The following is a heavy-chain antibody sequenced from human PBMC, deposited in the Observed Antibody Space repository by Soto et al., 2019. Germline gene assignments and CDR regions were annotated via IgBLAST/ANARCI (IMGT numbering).Heavy chain of an antibody. CDR1: GGSISSYY. CDR3: ASSWGFALDS. J-gene: IGHJ4*02. CDR2: IYYSGST. V-gene: IGHV4-59*01. Sequence: QVQLQESGPGLVKPSETLSLTCTVSGGSISSYYWSWIRQPPGKGLEWIGNIYYSGSTNYNPSLKRRVTISVAPSKNQFSLMLSSVTAADTAVYYCASSWGFALDSWGQGTLVTVSS. D-gene: IGHD3-10*01.